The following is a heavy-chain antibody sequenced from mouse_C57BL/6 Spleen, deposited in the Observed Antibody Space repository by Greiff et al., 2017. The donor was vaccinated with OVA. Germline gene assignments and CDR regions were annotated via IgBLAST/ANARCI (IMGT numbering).Heavy chain of an antibody. Sequence: EVNVVESGEGLVKPGGSLKLSCAASGFTFSSYAMSWVRQTPEKRLEWVAYISSGGDYIYYADTVKGRFTISRDNARNTLYLQMSSLKSEDTAMYYCTRDLSGTGAMDYWGQGTSVTVSS. V-gene: IGHV5-9-1*02. D-gene: IGHD4-1*01. J-gene: IGHJ4*01. CDR1: GFTFSSYA. CDR3: TRDLSGTGAMDY. CDR2: ISSGGDYI.